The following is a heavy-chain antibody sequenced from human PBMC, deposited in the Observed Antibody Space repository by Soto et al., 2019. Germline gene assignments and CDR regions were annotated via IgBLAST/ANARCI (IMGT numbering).Heavy chain of an antibody. Sequence: GGSLRLSCAASGFTFSSYAMSWVRQAPGKGLEWVSAISGSGGSSYYADSVKGRFTISRDNSKNTLYLQMNSLRAEDTAVYYCAREYSSSRDPVLDYWGQGTLVTVSS. J-gene: IGHJ4*02. CDR1: GFTFSSYA. V-gene: IGHV3-23*01. D-gene: IGHD6-6*01. CDR2: ISGSGGSS. CDR3: AREYSSSRDPVLDY.